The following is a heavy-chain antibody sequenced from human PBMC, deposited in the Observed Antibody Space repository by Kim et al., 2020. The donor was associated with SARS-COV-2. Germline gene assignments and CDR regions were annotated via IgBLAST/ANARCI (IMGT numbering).Heavy chain of an antibody. CDR2: INTNTGNP. J-gene: IGHJ4*02. V-gene: IGHV7-4-1*02. CDR1: GYTFTSYA. D-gene: IGHD3-10*01. CDR3: ARVMVRGVIMVSSDFDY. Sequence: ASVKVSCKASGYTFTSYARNWVRQAPGQGLEWMGWINTNTGNPTYAQGFTGRFVFSLDTSVSTAYLQISSLKAEDTAVYYCARVMVRGVIMVSSDFDYWGQGTLVTVSS.